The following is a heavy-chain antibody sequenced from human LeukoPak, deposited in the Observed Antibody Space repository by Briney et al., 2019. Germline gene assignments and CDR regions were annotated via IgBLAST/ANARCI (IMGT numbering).Heavy chain of an antibody. J-gene: IGHJ4*02. CDR1: GGSFNDYY. Sequence: SETLSLTCSVYGGSFNDYYWSWIRQPPGKGLEWIGEINHSGSTNYNPSLKSRVTISVDTSKNQFSLKLSSVTAADTAVYYCAAYSGGFDYWGQGTLVTVSS. CDR2: INHSGST. V-gene: IGHV4-34*01. CDR3: AAYSGGFDY. D-gene: IGHD1-26*01.